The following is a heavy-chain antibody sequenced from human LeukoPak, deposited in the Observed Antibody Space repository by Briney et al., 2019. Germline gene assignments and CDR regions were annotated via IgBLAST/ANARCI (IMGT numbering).Heavy chain of an antibody. CDR1: GGTFSNYA. V-gene: IGHV1-69*05. D-gene: IGHD1-26*01. J-gene: IGHJ4*02. CDR3: ARDLWELSPDY. Sequence: SVKVSCKASGGTFSNYAINWVRQGPGQGLEWMGGIIPIFGTANYAQKFQGRVTMTRDMSTSTVYMELSSLRSEDTAVYYCARDLWELSPDYWGQGTLVTVSS. CDR2: IIPIFGTA.